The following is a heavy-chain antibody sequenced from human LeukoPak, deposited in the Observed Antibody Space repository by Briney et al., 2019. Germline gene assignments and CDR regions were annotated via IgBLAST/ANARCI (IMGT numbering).Heavy chain of an antibody. D-gene: IGHD5-24*01. V-gene: IGHV4-38-2*01. CDR1: GYSISSGYY. CDR3: ARHRAEKPYYMDV. Sequence: SETLSLTCAVSGYSISSGYYWGWIRQPPGKGLEWIGSIYHSGSTYYNPSLKSRVTISVDTSKNQFSLTLSSVTAADTAVYYCARHRAEKPYYMDVWGKGTTVTVSS. CDR2: IYHSGST. J-gene: IGHJ6*03.